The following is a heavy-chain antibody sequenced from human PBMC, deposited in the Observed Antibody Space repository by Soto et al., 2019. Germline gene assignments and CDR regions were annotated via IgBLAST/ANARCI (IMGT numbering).Heavy chain of an antibody. CDR2: IIPILGIA. CDR1: GGTFSSYT. Sequence: QVQLVQSGAEVKKPGSSVKVSCKASGGTFSSYTISWVRQAPGQGLEWMGRIIPILGIANYAQKVQGRVTITDKKSTSTAYMELSSLRSEDTAVYYCASTYCSSTSCYSGRALRDAFDIWGQGTMVTVSS. D-gene: IGHD2-2*01. V-gene: IGHV1-69*02. CDR3: ASTYCSSTSCYSGRALRDAFDI. J-gene: IGHJ3*02.